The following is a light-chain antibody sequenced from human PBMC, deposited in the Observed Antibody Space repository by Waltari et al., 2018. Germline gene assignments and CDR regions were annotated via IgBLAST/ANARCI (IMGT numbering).Light chain of an antibody. V-gene: IGLV2-23*03. J-gene: IGLJ2*01. CDR2: KGN. CDR3: CSNVGSSVF. CDR1: TSNVGRYNL. Sequence: QSALTQPASVSGSPGHPIPTPCTGFTSNVGRYNLFSWYQKHPGKAPKLLIYKGNRRPSGVSNRFSGSKSDNTASLTLAGLQAEDEADYYCCSNVGSSVFFGGGTKLTVL.